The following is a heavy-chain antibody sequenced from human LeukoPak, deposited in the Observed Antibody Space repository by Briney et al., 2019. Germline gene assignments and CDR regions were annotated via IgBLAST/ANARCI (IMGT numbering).Heavy chain of an antibody. CDR1: GGSISNYF. J-gene: IGHJ4*02. V-gene: IGHV4-59*01. CDR2: IYYSGST. Sequence: SETLSLTCTVSGGSISNYFWSWNRQPPGKGLEWIGYIYYSGSTNYNPSLKSRVTISVDTSKNQFSLKLSSVTAADTAVYYCARGGGELDFGFDYWGQGTLVTVSS. CDR3: ARGGGELDFGFDY. D-gene: IGHD1-26*01.